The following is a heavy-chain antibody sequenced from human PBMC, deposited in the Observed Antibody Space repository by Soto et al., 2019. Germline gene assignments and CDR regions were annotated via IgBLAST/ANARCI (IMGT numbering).Heavy chain of an antibody. Sequence: GVSLKISCKGSGYSFTSYWLGWVRQMPEKGRECMGIIYPGDSDTRYSSSCQGQVTIAADKSISTAYLQWSSLKASDTAMYYCAGHLEWTYYYYGRDVWGQGTTVTVSS. CDR1: GYSFTSYW. CDR2: IYPGDSDT. CDR3: AGHLEWTYYYYGRDV. V-gene: IGHV5-51*01. D-gene: IGHD3-3*01. J-gene: IGHJ6*02.